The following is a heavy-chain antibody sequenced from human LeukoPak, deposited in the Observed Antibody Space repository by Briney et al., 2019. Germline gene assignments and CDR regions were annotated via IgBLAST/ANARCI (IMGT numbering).Heavy chain of an antibody. CDR2: IYYSGST. D-gene: IGHD3-16*01. J-gene: IGHJ2*01. Sequence: SETLSLTCTVSGGTISNSTYNWGWIRQPPGKGLEWIGSIYYSGSTYYDPSLKSRVTISVDTYKNQFSLKLSSVTAADTAVYYCARLIGNKSGRGDSCFDLWGRGTLVTVSS. V-gene: IGHV4-39*01. CDR1: GGTISNSTYN. CDR3: ARLIGNKSGRGDSCFDL.